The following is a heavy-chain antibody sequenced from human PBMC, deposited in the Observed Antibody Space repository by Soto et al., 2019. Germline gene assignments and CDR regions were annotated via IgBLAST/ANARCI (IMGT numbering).Heavy chain of an antibody. CDR3: ARAPPNYYGSGSHRPLDY. CDR1: GGTFSSYA. J-gene: IGHJ4*02. Sequence: QVQLVQSGAEVKKPGSSVKVSCKASGGTFSSYAISWVRQAPGQGLEWMGGIIPIFGTANYAQKFQGRVTITADESTSTAYMELSSLRSEDTAVYYCARAPPNYYGSGSHRPLDYWGQGTLVTVSS. V-gene: IGHV1-69*01. D-gene: IGHD3-10*01. CDR2: IIPIFGTA.